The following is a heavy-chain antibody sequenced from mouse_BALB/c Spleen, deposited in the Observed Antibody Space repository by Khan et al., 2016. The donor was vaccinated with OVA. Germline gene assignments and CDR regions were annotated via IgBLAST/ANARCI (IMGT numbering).Heavy chain of an antibody. Sequence: QVQLKESGAELARPGASVKMSCKASGYTFTSNTMHWVKQRPGQGLEWIGYINPSSGYTNYNQNFKDKATLTADKSSSPAYMQLSSLTSEDSAVAYCSRRTPVYTMDYWGQGTSVTVSS. CDR3: SRRTPVYTMDY. V-gene: IGHV1-4*01. D-gene: IGHD1-1*01. CDR1: GYTFTSNT. CDR2: INPSSGYT. J-gene: IGHJ4*01.